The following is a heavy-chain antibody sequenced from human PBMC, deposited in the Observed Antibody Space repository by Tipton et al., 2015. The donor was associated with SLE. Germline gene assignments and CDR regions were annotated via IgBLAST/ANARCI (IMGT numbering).Heavy chain of an antibody. CDR2: VYASGNT. CDR1: GGSISSYY. J-gene: IGHJ3*02. Sequence: LRLSCTVSGGSISSYYWSWIRQPAGKGLEWIGRVYASGNTNYNPSLESRVTMSVDTSKNQFSLKLSSVTAADTAVYYCAREAGVVDGTGAFDIWGQGTMVTVSS. V-gene: IGHV4-4*07. CDR3: AREAGVVDGTGAFDI. D-gene: IGHD2-2*01.